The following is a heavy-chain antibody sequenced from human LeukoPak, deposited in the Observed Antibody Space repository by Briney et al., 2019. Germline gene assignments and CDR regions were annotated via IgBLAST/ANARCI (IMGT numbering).Heavy chain of an antibody. D-gene: IGHD3-16*01. Sequence: SETLSLTCAVSGGSISSYYWSWIRQPAGKGLEWIGRIYTSGSTYYNPSLKSRVTISVDTSKNQFSLNLTSVTAADTAVYYCARIAGGLYFYYYYMDVWGKGTTVTVSS. J-gene: IGHJ6*03. V-gene: IGHV4-4*07. CDR2: IYTSGST. CDR1: GGSISSYY. CDR3: ARIAGGLYFYYYYMDV.